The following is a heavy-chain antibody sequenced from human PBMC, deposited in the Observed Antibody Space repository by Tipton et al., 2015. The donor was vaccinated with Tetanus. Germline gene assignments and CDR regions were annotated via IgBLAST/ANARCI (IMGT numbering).Heavy chain of an antibody. D-gene: IGHD2-15*01. V-gene: IGHV3-33*01. J-gene: IGHJ4*02. CDR3: AREADCSGGSCFSGDFDN. CDR2: VWYDGSRQ. CDR1: GFTFNGYG. Sequence: SLRLSCAASGFTFNGYGMHWVRQAPGKGLEWLALVWYDGSRQYYADSVKGRFTISRDNSKNTLYLQMNSLRAEDTAVYYCAREADCSGGSCFSGDFDNWSQGTQVTVSS.